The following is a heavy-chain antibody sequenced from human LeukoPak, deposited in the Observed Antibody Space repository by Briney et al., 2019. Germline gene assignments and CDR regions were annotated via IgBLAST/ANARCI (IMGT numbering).Heavy chain of an antibody. CDR2: IRYDGSNK. V-gene: IGHV3-30*02. Sequence: GGSLRLSCAASGFTFGSYGMHWVRQAPGKGLEWVAFIRYDGSNKYYADSVKGRFTISRDNSKNTLYLQMNSLRAEDTAVYYCAKERHQLLWRWFDPWGQGTLVTVSS. J-gene: IGHJ5*02. D-gene: IGHD2-2*01. CDR1: GFTFGSYG. CDR3: AKERHQLLWRWFDP.